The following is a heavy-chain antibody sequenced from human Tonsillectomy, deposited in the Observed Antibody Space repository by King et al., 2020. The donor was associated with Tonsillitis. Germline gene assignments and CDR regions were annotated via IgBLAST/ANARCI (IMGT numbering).Heavy chain of an antibody. V-gene: IGHV1-46*01. J-gene: IGHJ4*02. CDR2: INPSGGST. Sequence: QLVQSGAEVKKPGASVKVSCKASGYTFTSYYMHWVRQAPGQGLEWMGIINPSGGSTSYAQKFQGRVTMTRDTSTSTVYMELSSLRSEDTAVYYCARDWYGSGSYYGLYYFDYWGQGTLVTVSS. D-gene: IGHD3-10*01. CDR1: GYTFTSYY. CDR3: ARDWYGSGSYYGLYYFDY.